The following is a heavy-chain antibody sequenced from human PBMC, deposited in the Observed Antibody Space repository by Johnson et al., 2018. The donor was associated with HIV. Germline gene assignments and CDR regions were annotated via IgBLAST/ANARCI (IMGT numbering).Heavy chain of an antibody. CDR1: GFTFSSYG. Sequence: QVQLVESGGGVVQPGRSLRLSCAASGFTFSSYGMHWVRQAPGKGLEWVAVIWYDGSNKYYADSVKGRFTISRDNSKNTLYLQMNSLTTEDTAVYYCTTDRAAARDAFDIWGQGTMVTFSS. CDR3: TTDRAAARDAFDI. J-gene: IGHJ3*02. D-gene: IGHD6-13*01. CDR2: IWYDGSNK. V-gene: IGHV3-33*01.